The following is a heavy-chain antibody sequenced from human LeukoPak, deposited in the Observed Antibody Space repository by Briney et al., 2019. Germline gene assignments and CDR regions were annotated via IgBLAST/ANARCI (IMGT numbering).Heavy chain of an antibody. D-gene: IGHD6-19*01. J-gene: IGHJ3*02. V-gene: IGHV3-21*01. CDR2: ISSSSSYI. CDR1: GFTFSSYS. Sequence: GGSLRLSCAASGFTFSSYSMNWVRQAPGRGLEWVSSISSSSSYIYYADSVKGRFTISRDNAKNSLYLQMNSLRAEDTAVYYCARGFAYSSGWYPPEDAFDIWGQGTMVTVSS. CDR3: ARGFAYSSGWYPPEDAFDI.